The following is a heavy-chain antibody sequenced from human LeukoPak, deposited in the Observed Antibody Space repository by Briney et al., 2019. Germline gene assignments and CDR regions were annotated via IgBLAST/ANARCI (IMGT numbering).Heavy chain of an antibody. CDR2: INYSGTN. D-gene: IGHD3-10*01. Sequence: PSETLSLTCSVSGGSISSSSYYCGWIRQHPGKGLEWIVSINYSGTNYGNPSLKSRVTISVDTSTNQFSLKLSSVTAADTAVYYCARCITMVRGVIRPPDYWGQGTLVTVSS. V-gene: IGHV4-39*01. CDR3: ARCITMVRGVIRPPDY. J-gene: IGHJ4*02. CDR1: GGSISSSSYY.